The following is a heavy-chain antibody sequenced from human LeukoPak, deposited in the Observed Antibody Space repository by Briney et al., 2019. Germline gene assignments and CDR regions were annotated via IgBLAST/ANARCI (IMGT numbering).Heavy chain of an antibody. CDR1: GGSISSYY. CDR3: ARGEYEDLVDN. Sequence: SETLSLTCTVSGGSISSYYWSWIRQPAGKGLEWIGRIYTSGSTNYNPSLKSRVTISRDMAKNQFSLKLSSVTSADTAVYYCARGEYEDLVDNWGQGTLVTVSS. D-gene: IGHD1-26*01. CDR2: IYTSGST. V-gene: IGHV4-4*07. J-gene: IGHJ4*02.